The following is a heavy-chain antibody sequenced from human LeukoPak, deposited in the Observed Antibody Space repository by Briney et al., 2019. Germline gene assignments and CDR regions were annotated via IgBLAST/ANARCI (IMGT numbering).Heavy chain of an antibody. D-gene: IGHD4-17*01. CDR2: ISSSSSYI. Sequence: GGSLRLSCAASGFTFSSYSMNWVRQAPGKGLEWVSSISSSSSYIYYADSAKGRFTISRDNAKNSLYLQMNSLRAEDTAVYYCAREENDDYGDYFDYWGQGTLVTVSS. CDR3: AREENDDYGDYFDY. J-gene: IGHJ4*02. V-gene: IGHV3-21*01. CDR1: GFTFSSYS.